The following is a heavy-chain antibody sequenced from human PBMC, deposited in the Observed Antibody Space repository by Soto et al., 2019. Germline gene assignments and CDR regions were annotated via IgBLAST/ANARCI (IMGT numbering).Heavy chain of an antibody. CDR1: GFTFSSYD. CDR2: IGTAGDT. J-gene: IGHJ6*02. CDR3: ARDLGIAAAGGGMDV. D-gene: IGHD6-13*01. V-gene: IGHV3-13*04. Sequence: GSLRLSCAASGFTFSSYDMHWVRQATGKGLEWVSAIGTAGDTYYPGSVKGRFTISRENAKNSLYLQMNSLRAGDTAVYYCARDLGIAAAGGGMDVWGQGTTVTVSS.